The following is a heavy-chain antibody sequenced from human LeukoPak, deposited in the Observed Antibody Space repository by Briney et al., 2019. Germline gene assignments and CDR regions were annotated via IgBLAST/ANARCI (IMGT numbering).Heavy chain of an antibody. J-gene: IGHJ4*02. CDR3: ARLYCGGDCYQFDY. V-gene: IGHV4-59*01. Sequence: SETLSLTCTVSGGSISSYYWSWIRQPPGKGLEWIGYIYYSGSTNYNPSLESRVTISVDTSKNQFSLKLSSVTAADTAVYYCARLYCGGDCYQFDYWGQGTLVTVSS. CDR1: GGSISSYY. CDR2: IYYSGST. D-gene: IGHD2-21*02.